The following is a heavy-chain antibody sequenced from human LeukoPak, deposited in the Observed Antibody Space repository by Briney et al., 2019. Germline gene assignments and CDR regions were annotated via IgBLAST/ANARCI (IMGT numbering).Heavy chain of an antibody. CDR1: GGSFSGYY. Sequence: SETLSLTCAVDGGSFSGYYWSWIRQPPGKGLEWIGEINHSGSTNYNPSLKSRVTISVDTSKNQFSLKLSSVTAADTAVYYCARYSSSWYRPYFDYWGQGTLVTVSS. V-gene: IGHV4-34*01. CDR3: ARYSSSWYRPYFDY. J-gene: IGHJ4*02. CDR2: INHSGST. D-gene: IGHD6-13*01.